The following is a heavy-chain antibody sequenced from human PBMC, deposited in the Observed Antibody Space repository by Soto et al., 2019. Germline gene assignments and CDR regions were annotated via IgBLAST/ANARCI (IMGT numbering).Heavy chain of an antibody. Sequence: ASVKVSCKASGGTFSSYAINWVRQAPGQGLEWMGGFDPEDGETIYAQKFQGRVTMIEDTSTDTAYMELSSLRAEDTAVYYCARRGPGTYFDYWGQGTLVTVSS. CDR1: GGTFSSYA. D-gene: IGHD6-13*01. J-gene: IGHJ4*02. CDR3: ARRGPGTYFDY. CDR2: FDPEDGET. V-gene: IGHV1-24*01.